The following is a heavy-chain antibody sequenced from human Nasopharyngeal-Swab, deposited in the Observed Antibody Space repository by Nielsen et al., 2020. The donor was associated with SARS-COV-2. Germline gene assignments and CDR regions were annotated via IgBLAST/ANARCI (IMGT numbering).Heavy chain of an antibody. D-gene: IGHD3-16*01. CDR1: GGSISSSSYY. J-gene: IGHJ5*02. CDR3: ARDGGVLNWFDP. CDR2: IYYSGST. Sequence: SETLSLTCTVSGGSISSSSYYWGWIRQPPGKGLEWIGSIYYSGSTYYNPSLKSRVTISVDTSKNQFSLKLSSVTAADTAVYYCARDGGVLNWFDPWGQGTLVTVSS. V-gene: IGHV4-39*02.